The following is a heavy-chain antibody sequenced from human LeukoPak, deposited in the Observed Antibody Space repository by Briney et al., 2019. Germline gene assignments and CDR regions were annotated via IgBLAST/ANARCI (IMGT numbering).Heavy chain of an antibody. CDR2: INPNSGGT. CDR1: GYTFTGYY. V-gene: IGHV1-2*04. J-gene: IGHJ5*02. D-gene: IGHD6-19*01. CDR3: AREGYSSGWYAKQINWFDP. Sequence: GASVKVSCKASGYTFTGYYMHWVRQAPGQGLEWMGWINPNSGGTNYAQKFQGWVTMTRDTSISTAYMELSRLRSEDTAVYYCAREGYSSGWYAKQINWFDPWGQGTLVTVSS.